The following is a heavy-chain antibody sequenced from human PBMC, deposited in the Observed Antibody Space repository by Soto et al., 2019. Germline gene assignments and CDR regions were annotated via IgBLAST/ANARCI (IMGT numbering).Heavy chain of an antibody. CDR3: ARCEQWLATRCGMDV. Sequence: HPGGSLRLSCAASGFIFNNYAINWVRQAPGKGLEWVAVISHDGSDKHYADSVKDRFSISRDNSKDTLYLQMNSLRGDDTAVYYCARCEQWLATRCGMDVWGQGITVTVSS. J-gene: IGHJ6*02. V-gene: IGHV3-30-3*01. D-gene: IGHD6-19*01. CDR1: GFIFNNYA. CDR2: ISHDGSDK.